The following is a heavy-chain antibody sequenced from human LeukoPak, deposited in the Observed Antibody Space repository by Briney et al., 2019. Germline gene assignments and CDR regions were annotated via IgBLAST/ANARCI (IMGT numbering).Heavy chain of an antibody. J-gene: IGHJ6*04. CDR2: ISYDGSNK. D-gene: IGHD2-2*01. CDR3: ARGVVPAAYYYYGMDV. CDR1: GFTFSSYA. V-gene: IGHV3-30*04. Sequence: GGSLRLSCAASGFTFSSYAMHWVRQAPGKGLEWVAVISYDGSNKYYVDSVKGRFTISRDNSKNTLYLQMNSLRAEDTAVYYCARGVVPAAYYYYGMDVWGKGTTVTVSS.